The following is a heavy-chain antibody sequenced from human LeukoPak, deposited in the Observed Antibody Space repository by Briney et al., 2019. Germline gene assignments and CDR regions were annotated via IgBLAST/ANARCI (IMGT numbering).Heavy chain of an antibody. CDR3: ARDCSGGSCPGPYFDY. CDR2: ISSSSSTI. CDR1: GFTFSSYS. D-gene: IGHD2-15*01. Sequence: GGSLRLSCAASGFTFSSYSMNWVRQAPGKGLEWVSYISSSSSTIYYADSVKGRFTISRDNAKNSLYLQMNSLRAEDTAVYYCARDCSGGSCPGPYFDYWGQGTLVTVSS. J-gene: IGHJ4*02. V-gene: IGHV3-48*01.